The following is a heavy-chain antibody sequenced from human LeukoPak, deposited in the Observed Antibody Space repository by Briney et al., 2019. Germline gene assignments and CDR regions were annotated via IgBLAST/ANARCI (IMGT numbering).Heavy chain of an antibody. CDR2: IYYSGST. CDR3: ASSGYDSLNFDY. J-gene: IGHJ4*02. CDR1: GGSISSYY. Sequence: SETLSLTCTVSGGSISSYYWSWIRQPPGEGLEWIGYIYYSGSTNYNPSLKSRVTISVDTSKNQFSLKLSSVTAADTAVYYCASSGYDSLNFDYWGQGTLVTVSS. V-gene: IGHV4-59*08. D-gene: IGHD5-12*01.